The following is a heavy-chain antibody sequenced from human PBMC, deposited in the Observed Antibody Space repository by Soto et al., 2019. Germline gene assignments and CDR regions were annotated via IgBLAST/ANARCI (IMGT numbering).Heavy chain of an antibody. CDR3: ARADYEILTGSYAMDV. D-gene: IGHD3-9*01. CDR1: GASVSGPYYY. Sequence: PSETLSLTCTVSGASVSGPYYYWSWIRQPPGKGLEWIGDIFHSGNTNYNPSLKSRLTISTDTSKNQFSLKLSSVTAADTAVYYCARADYEILTGSYAMDVGGQGTTVTGS. V-gene: IGHV4-61*01. J-gene: IGHJ6*02. CDR2: IFHSGNT.